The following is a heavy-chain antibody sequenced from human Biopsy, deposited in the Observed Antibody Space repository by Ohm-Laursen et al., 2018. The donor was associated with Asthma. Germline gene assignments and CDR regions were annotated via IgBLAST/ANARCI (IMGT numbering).Heavy chain of an antibody. CDR1: GFSFSNFA. CDR3: ASRGGDFWSGYYMDY. J-gene: IGHJ4*02. D-gene: IGHD3-3*01. V-gene: IGHV3-30*13. CDR2: ISKDASTQ. Sequence: SLRLSCTASGFSFSNFAIHWVRQAPGKGLERVGVISKDASTQDYADSVKGRFTISRDNPMKRLYLQMSSLTAEDTAVYYCASRGGDFWSGYYMDYWGQGTLVTVSS.